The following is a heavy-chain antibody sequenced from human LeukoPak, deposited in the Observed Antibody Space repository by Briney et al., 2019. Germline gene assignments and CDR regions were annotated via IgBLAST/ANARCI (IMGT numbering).Heavy chain of an antibody. CDR3: ARVTGYVIEDYFDY. CDR2: ISPSGRT. Sequence: SETLSLTCAVSGGSISSNTWWSWVRQPPGEGLEWIGQISPSGRTTYNPSLKSRVTISIDKSKTEFSLKLRSVTAADTAVYYCARVTGYVIEDYFDYWGQGTLVTVSS. V-gene: IGHV4-4*02. CDR1: GGSISSNTW. D-gene: IGHD3-22*01. J-gene: IGHJ4*02.